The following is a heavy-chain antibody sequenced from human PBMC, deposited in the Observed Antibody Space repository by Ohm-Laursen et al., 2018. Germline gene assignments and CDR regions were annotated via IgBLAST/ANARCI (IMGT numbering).Heavy chain of an antibody. Sequence: SLRLSCSASGFSFYDYAMHWVRQAPGKGLEWVSGISWNSGSIGYADSVKGRFTISRDNAKNSLYLQMNSLGAEDTALYYCAKDINAYSGYDHLYYYYGMDVWDRGTTVTVSS. CDR1: GFSFYDYA. J-gene: IGHJ6*02. D-gene: IGHD5-12*01. CDR3: AKDINAYSGYDHLYYYYGMDV. CDR2: ISWNSGSI. V-gene: IGHV3-9*01.